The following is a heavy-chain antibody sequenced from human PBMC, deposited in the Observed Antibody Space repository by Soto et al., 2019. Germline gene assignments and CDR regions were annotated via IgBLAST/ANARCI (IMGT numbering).Heavy chain of an antibody. CDR3: ARKGGDYLPYDY. Sequence: GESLKISCKTSGYSFPNYWIAWVRQMPGKGLEWMGIIFPADSDTRYSPSFQGQVTISADRSIDTAYLQWSSLKASDTAMYYCARKGGDYLPYDYWGQGTLVTVSS. J-gene: IGHJ4*02. CDR1: GYSFPNYW. V-gene: IGHV5-51*01. D-gene: IGHD4-17*01. CDR2: IFPADSDT.